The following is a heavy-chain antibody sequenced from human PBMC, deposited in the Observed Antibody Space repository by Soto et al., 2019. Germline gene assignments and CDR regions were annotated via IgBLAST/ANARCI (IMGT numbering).Heavy chain of an antibody. D-gene: IGHD3-22*01. J-gene: IGHJ4*02. Sequence: SGPTLVNPTQTLTLTCTFSGFSLSTSGVGVGWIRQPPGKALEWLALIYWDDDKRYSPSLKSRLTITKDTSKNQVVLTMTNMDPVDTATYYCAHSVDYYDSSGYHNIFDYWGQGTMVTGSS. CDR3: AHSVDYYDSSGYHNIFDY. CDR2: IYWDDDK. CDR1: GFSLSTSGVG. V-gene: IGHV2-5*02.